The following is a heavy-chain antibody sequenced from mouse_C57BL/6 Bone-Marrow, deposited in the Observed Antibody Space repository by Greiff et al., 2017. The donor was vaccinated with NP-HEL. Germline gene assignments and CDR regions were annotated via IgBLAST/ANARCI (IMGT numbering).Heavy chain of an antibody. J-gene: IGHJ2*01. CDR1: GYTFTSYW. Sequence: VQLQQSGAELAKPGASVKLSCKASGYTFTSYWMHWVKQRPGQGLEWIGYINPSSGYTKYNQKFKDKATLPADKSSSTAYMQLSSLTYEDSAVYYCARSGYYGPPVDYWGQGTTLTVSS. V-gene: IGHV1-7*01. CDR2: INPSSGYT. CDR3: ARSGYYGPPVDY. D-gene: IGHD2-1*01.